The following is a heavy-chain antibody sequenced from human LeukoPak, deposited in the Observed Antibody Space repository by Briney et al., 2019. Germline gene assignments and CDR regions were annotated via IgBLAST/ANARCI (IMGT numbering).Heavy chain of an antibody. Sequence: GESLKISCKGSGYSFTSYWIAWVRQMPGKGLEWMGIIYIGDSDTRYRPSFQGQVTISADKSINIAYLQWSSLKASDTAMYYCARTSGDYFDYWGQGTLVTVSS. CDR2: IYIGDSDT. D-gene: IGHD4-17*01. J-gene: IGHJ4*02. CDR3: ARTSGDYFDY. V-gene: IGHV5-51*01. CDR1: GYSFTSYW.